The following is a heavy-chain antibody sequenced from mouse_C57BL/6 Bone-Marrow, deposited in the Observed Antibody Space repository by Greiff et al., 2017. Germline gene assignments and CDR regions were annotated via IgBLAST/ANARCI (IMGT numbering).Heavy chain of an antibody. V-gene: IGHV1-64*01. Sequence: QVQLQQPGAELVKPGASVKLSCKASGYTFTSYWMHWVKQRPGQGLEWIGMIHPNSGSTNYNEKFKSKATLTVDKSSSTAYMQLSSLTSEDSAVYYCAALTGTRAWFAYWGQGTLVTVSA. CDR2: IHPNSGST. CDR3: AALTGTRAWFAY. J-gene: IGHJ3*01. D-gene: IGHD4-1*01. CDR1: GYTFTSYW.